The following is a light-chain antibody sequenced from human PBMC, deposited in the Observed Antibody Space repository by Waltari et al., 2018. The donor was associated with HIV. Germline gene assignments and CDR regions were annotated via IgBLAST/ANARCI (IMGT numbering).Light chain of an antibody. J-gene: IGLJ1*01. Sequence: SYVLTQPPSVSVAPGETATITCDGNNIGSKNAHWYQQRPGHAPILVIYYDNERPSGIPERFSGSNSGNTATLTIRRVEVADEADYYCQVWDSDSDHVFGPGTEVTVL. V-gene: IGLV3-21*01. CDR1: NIGSKN. CDR3: QVWDSDSDHV. CDR2: YDN.